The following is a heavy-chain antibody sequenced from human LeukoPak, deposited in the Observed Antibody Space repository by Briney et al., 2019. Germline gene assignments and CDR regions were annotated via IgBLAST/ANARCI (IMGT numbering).Heavy chain of an antibody. CDR1: GFTFSNAW. CDR3: TSRTYTTNDY. J-gene: IGHJ4*02. V-gene: IGHV3-15*01. D-gene: IGHD2-2*02. CDR2: IKTKTDGETT. Sequence: GGSVRLSCAASGFTFSNAWMNWVRQAPGKGLEWLGRIKTKTDGETTEYAAPMRGRLTISRDDSKNTLYLQMNSLNTEDTAVYYCTSRTYTTNDYWGQGTLVTVSS.